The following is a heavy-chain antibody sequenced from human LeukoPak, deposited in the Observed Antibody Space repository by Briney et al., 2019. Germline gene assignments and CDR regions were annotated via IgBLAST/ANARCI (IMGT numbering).Heavy chain of an antibody. CDR2: IRGSGGTT. D-gene: IGHD3-9*01. J-gene: IGHJ4*02. V-gene: IGHV3-23*01. CDR1: AFIFSGCD. Sequence: GGSLRLSCAASAFIFSGCDMSWVRQAPGKGLEWVSAIRGSGGTTYYADSVKGRFTISRDNSKDTLYLQMNSLRAEDTAVYYCAKGLYDWLSDTDYWGQGTLVTVSS. CDR3: AKGLYDWLSDTDY.